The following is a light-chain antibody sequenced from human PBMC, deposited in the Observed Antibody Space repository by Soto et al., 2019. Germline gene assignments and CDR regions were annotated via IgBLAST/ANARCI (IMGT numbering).Light chain of an antibody. V-gene: IGLV2-14*01. J-gene: IGLJ2*01. Sequence: QSALTQPASVSGSPGQSITISCTGTSSDVGGYNYVSWYQQHPGKAPKLMIYDVSNRPSGVSNRFSGSKSANTASLTICGLQAEDEADYYCSSYTGSSIYVVFGGGTKLTVL. CDR1: SSDVGGYNY. CDR2: DVS. CDR3: SSYTGSSIYVV.